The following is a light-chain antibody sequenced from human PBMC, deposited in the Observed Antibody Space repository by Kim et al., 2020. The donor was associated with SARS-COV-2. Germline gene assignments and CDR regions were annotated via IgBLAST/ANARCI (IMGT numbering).Light chain of an antibody. CDR1: GSDFCVYKY. J-gene: IGLJ2*01. CDR3: ISYTSRNTVV. Sequence: GQSITISCTGTGSDFCVYKYVSWYQQHPGKAPNLMIYDVNNRPSGVSNRFSGSQSGYTASLTISGLQAEDEADYYCISYTSRNTVVFGGGTQLTVL. V-gene: IGLV2-14*03. CDR2: DVN.